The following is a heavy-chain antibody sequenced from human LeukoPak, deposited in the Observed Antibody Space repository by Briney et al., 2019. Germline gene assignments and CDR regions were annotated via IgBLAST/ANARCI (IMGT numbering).Heavy chain of an antibody. Sequence: SETPSLTCTVSGDSISTYFWSWIRQPPGKGLEWIGYISYSGCTNYKPSLKSRVTISVDTSKNQFSLKLSSVIAADTAVYYCARTQMRYFFDYWGQGTPASVSS. CDR3: ARTQMRYFFDY. CDR2: ISYSGCT. D-gene: IGHD5-24*01. V-gene: IGHV4-59*01. CDR1: GDSISTYF. J-gene: IGHJ4*02.